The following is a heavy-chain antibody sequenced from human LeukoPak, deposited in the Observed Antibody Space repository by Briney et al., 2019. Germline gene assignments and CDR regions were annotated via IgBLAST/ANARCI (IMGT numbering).Heavy chain of an antibody. Sequence: ASVKVSCKAFRYSFTGYYLHWVRQAPGQERECVGWINYNSGGTNYAQKFQSRVSMPRDTSISTVYMDLSRLRSDDTAVYYCPRTPYNFDSSGYFYYWGQGTLVTISS. J-gene: IGHJ4*02. CDR3: PRTPYNFDSSGYFYY. D-gene: IGHD3-22*01. V-gene: IGHV1-2*02. CDR2: INYNSGGT. CDR1: RYSFTGYY.